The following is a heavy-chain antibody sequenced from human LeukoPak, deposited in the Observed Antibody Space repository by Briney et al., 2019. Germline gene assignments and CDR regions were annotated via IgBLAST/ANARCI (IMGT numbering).Heavy chain of an antibody. J-gene: IGHJ4*02. Sequence: SQTLSLTCAISGDSVSRNTVVWNWIRQSPSRGLERLGRTYYRSKWYNDYAVSVKSRITINPDTSKNQFSLQLNSVTPEDTAVYYCARTITVAGGLDYWGQGTLVIVSS. CDR1: GDSVSRNTVV. V-gene: IGHV6-1*01. CDR2: TYYRSKWYN. D-gene: IGHD6-19*01. CDR3: ARTITVAGGLDY.